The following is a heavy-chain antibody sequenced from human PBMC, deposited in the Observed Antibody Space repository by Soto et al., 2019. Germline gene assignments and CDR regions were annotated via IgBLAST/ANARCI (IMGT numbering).Heavy chain of an antibody. D-gene: IGHD7-27*01. J-gene: IGHJ5*02. CDR2: IRSKAYGGKT. CDR1: GFTFGDYA. Sequence: GGSLRLSCTASGFTFGDYAMSWFRQAPGKGLEWVGFIRSKAYGGKTEYAASVKGRFTISRDESKSIAYLQMNSLKTEDTAVYYCTRGVLTGETWFDPWGQGTLVTVSS. V-gene: IGHV3-49*03. CDR3: TRGVLTGETWFDP.